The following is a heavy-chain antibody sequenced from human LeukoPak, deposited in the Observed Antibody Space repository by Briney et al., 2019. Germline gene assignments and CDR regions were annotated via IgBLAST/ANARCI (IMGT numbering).Heavy chain of an antibody. CDR1: GFTFSSYS. D-gene: IGHD3-10*01. J-gene: IGHJ6*02. Sequence: GGSLRLSCAASGFTFSSYSMNWVRQAPGKGLEWVSSIXXSXXXXXYADSVKGRFTISRDNAKNSLYLQMNSLRAEDTAVYYCARDQDAAMVRGALLYFHYYYGMDVWGQGTTVTVSS. CDR2: IXXSXXXX. V-gene: IGHV3-21*01. CDR3: ARDQDAAMVRGALLYFHYYYGMDV.